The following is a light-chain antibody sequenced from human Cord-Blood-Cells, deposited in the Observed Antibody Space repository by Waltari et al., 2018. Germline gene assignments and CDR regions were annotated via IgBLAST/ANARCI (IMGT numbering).Light chain of an antibody. CDR3: AAWDDSLNGVV. J-gene: IGLJ2*01. CDR1: SSNIGRNT. CDR2: SNN. Sequence: QSVLTQPPSASGTPGQRVTISCSGRSSNIGRNTVNWYQQLPGTAPKLLIYSNNQWPSGVPDRFSGSKSGTSASLAISGLQSEDEADYYCAAWDDSLNGVVFGGGTKLTVL. V-gene: IGLV1-44*01.